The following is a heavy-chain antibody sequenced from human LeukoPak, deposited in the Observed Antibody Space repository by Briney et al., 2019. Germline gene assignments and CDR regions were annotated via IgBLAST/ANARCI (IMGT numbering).Heavy chain of an antibody. Sequence: GRSLRLSCGASGFTFSSYDMHWVRQAPGKGLEWVAVISFDGSNKYYADSVKGRFTISRDNAKNSLYLQMSSLRVEDTAVYYCTRDPRHFDSCGQGTLVTVSS. V-gene: IGHV3-30*03. J-gene: IGHJ5*01. D-gene: IGHD6-6*01. CDR1: GFTFSSYD. CDR3: TRDPRHFDS. CDR2: ISFDGSNK.